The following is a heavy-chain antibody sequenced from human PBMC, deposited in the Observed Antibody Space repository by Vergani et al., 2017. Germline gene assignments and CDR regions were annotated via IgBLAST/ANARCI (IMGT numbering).Heavy chain of an antibody. CDR1: GGSISSRSYY. Sequence: QLQLQESGPGLVKPSETLSLTCTVSGGSISSRSYYWGWIRQPPGKGLEWIGSIYYSGSTYYNPSLKSRVTISVDTSKNQFSLKLSSVTAADTAVYYCARRPWSYYDAFDIWGQGTMVTVSS. D-gene: IGHD1-26*01. CDR3: ARRPWSYYDAFDI. V-gene: IGHV4-39*01. CDR2: IYYSGST. J-gene: IGHJ3*02.